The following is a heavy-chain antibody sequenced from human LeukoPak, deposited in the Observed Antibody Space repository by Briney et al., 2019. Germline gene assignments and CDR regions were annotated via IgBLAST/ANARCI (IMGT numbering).Heavy chain of an antibody. V-gene: IGHV1-2*02. CDR1: GYTFTGYY. CDR2: INPNSGGT. Sequence: ASVKVSCKASGYTFTGYYMHWGRQAPGQGLEWMGWINPNSGGTNYAQKFQGRVTMTRDTSISTAYMELSRLRSDDTAVYYCARDLGTYYYGSGSLDYWGQGTLVTVSS. D-gene: IGHD3-10*01. J-gene: IGHJ4*02. CDR3: ARDLGTYYYGSGSLDY.